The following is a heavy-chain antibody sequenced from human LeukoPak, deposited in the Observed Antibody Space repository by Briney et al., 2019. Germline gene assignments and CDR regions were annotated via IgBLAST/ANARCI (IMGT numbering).Heavy chain of an antibody. Sequence: QAGGSPRLSCAASGFTLSNYAMHWVRQPAGEGLEWVSALGTAGDTFYPGSVKGRFTISRDNAKKSLFLQMNSLRAEDTAVYYCARQNTPHGNFDYWGQGTLVTVSS. CDR3: ARQNTPHGNFDY. CDR2: LGTAGDT. CDR1: GFTLSNYA. D-gene: IGHD5-24*01. J-gene: IGHJ4*02. V-gene: IGHV3-13*01.